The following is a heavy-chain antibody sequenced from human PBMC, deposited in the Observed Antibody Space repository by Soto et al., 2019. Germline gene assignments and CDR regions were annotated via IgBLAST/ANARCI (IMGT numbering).Heavy chain of an antibody. J-gene: IGHJ4*02. Sequence: GESLKISCKGSGYSFNSYWIGWVRQMPGKGLEWMGTIYLGDSGDFDIRYNPSFEGQVTISADRSISTAYLQWSSLKASDTAMYYCGRPSGYSSNWSLDYWGQGSLVTVSS. V-gene: IGHV5-51*01. CDR2: IYLGDSGDFDI. CDR3: GRPSGYSSNWSLDY. D-gene: IGHD6-13*01. CDR1: GYSFNSYW.